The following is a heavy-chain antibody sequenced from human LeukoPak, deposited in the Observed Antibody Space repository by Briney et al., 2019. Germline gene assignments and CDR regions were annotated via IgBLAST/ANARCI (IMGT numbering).Heavy chain of an antibody. J-gene: IGHJ4*02. D-gene: IGHD3-22*01. CDR3: ARYGGLRTYYYDSSGFDY. V-gene: IGHV1-46*01. CDR2: INPSGGST. Sequence: ASVKVSCKASGYTFTSYYMHWVRPAPGQGLEWMGIINPSGGSTSYAQKFQGRVTMTRDTSTSTVYMELSSLRSEDTAVYYCARYGGLRTYYYDSSGFDYWGQGTLVTVSS. CDR1: GYTFTSYY.